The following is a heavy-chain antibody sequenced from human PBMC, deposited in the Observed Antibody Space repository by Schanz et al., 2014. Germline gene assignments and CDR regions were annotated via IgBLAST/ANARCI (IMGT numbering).Heavy chain of an antibody. J-gene: IGHJ6*02. CDR1: GFSFSTYW. V-gene: IGHV3-7*02. CDR2: IKRDGSVK. CDR3: LAPDYGMDV. Sequence: EEQLVESGGGLVQPGGSLRLSCAASGFSFSTYWMSWVRQAPGKGLEWVANIKRDGSVKNYLDSVKGRFTISRDNAKNSLFLQMNSLRAEDTAVYYCLAPDYGMDVWGQGTTVTVSS.